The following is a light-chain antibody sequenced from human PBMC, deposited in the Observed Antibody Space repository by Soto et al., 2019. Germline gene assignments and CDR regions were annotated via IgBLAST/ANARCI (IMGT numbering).Light chain of an antibody. CDR2: AAS. J-gene: IGKJ4*01. CDR1: QGIGNY. Sequence: DIQMTQSPSALSASIRDRVTITCRASQGIGNYVAWFQVKPGKVPKRLIYAASSLQSGVPSRFSGYGSGTEFTLTISSLQPEDSAIYYCLQHNSYPLTFRGGTKVEI. CDR3: LQHNSYPLT. V-gene: IGKV1-17*03.